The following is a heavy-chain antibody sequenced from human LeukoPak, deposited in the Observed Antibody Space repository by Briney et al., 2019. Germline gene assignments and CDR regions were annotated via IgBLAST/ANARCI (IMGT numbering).Heavy chain of an antibody. CDR2: MYTSGST. J-gene: IGHJ5*02. Sequence: SETLSLTCTVSGGSISSYYWSWIRQPAGKGLEWIGHMYTSGSTNYNPSLKSRVTMSTDTSKNEFSLKMTSVTAPDTAVYYCARQKTPVTSFDPWGQGTLVTVSS. CDR3: ARQKTPVTSFDP. CDR1: GGSISSYY. V-gene: IGHV4-4*07.